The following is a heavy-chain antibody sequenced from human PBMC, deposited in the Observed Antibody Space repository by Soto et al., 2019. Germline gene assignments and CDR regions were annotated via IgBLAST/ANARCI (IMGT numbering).Heavy chain of an antibody. CDR3: ARDHPKYSGYDDAYYGMDV. CDR1: GGTFSRYA. CDR2: IIPIFGTA. J-gene: IGHJ6*02. V-gene: IGHV1-69*13. D-gene: IGHD5-12*01. Sequence: ASVKVSCKASGGTFSRYAISWVRQAPGQGLEWMGGIIPIFGTANYAQKFQGRVTITADESTSTAYMELSSLRSEDTAVYYCARDHPKYSGYDDAYYGMDVWGQGTTVTVSS.